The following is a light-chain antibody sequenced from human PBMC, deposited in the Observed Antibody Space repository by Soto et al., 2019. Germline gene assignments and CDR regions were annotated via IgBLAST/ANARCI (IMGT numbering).Light chain of an antibody. CDR3: SSYTSSSTSFL. J-gene: IGLJ1*01. CDR2: EVS. CDR1: SSDVDGSNY. V-gene: IGLV2-14*01. Sequence: QSVLTQPASVSGSPGLSITISCTRTSSDVDGSNYLSRNQQHPGKAPQLMIYEVSNQPSGVSNRFSGSKSGNTASLTISGLHADAEADYYCSSYTSSSTSFLFGTGTKVTVL.